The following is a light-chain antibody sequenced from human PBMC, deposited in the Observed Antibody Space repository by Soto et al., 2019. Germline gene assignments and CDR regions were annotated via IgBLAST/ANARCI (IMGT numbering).Light chain of an antibody. Sequence: LTQPRSVSGSPGQSVTIACTGTSSDVGGYNYVSWYQQHPGKDPKVMIYLVSKRPSGVPDRFSGSKSGNTASLTIYGLQAEDEADYYCCSYAGNYIYVFGTGTKVTVL. V-gene: IGLV2-11*01. CDR2: LVS. CDR3: CSYAGNYIYV. CDR1: SSDVGGYNY. J-gene: IGLJ1*01.